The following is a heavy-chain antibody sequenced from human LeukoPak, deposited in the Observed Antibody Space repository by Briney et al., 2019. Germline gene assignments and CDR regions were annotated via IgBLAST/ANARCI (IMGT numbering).Heavy chain of an antibody. CDR1: GYRFTDQF. D-gene: IGHD4-11*01. CDR3: ATDDYTNHLAY. J-gene: IGHJ4*02. Sequence: ASVKVSCKASGYRFTDQFMHWVRQVPGKGPEWMGCIDPEDDETVFAGEFQGRVTITADTSTDTAYMELTTLRSDDTAVYYCATDDYTNHLAYWGQGTLVTVSS. CDR2: IDPEDDET. V-gene: IGHV1-69-2*01.